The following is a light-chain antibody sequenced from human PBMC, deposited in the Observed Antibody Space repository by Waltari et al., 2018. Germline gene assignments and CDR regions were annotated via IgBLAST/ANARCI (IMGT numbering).Light chain of an antibody. Sequence: QSALTHPPSVSGSPGQSTTIPRTGTSSDVGANNYVSWYQQHPGKAPKLIIYDVSNRPSGVSNRFSGSKSGNTASLSISGLQAEDEADYYCTSYTSSSPCVFGTGTKVTVL. V-gene: IGLV2-14*01. J-gene: IGLJ1*01. CDR3: TSYTSSSPCV. CDR1: SSDVGANNY. CDR2: DVS.